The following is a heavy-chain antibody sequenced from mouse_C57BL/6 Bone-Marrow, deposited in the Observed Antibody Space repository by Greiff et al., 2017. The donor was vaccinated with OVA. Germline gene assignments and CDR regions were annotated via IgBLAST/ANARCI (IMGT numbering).Heavy chain of an antibody. Sequence: VQLKQSGPELVKPGASVKISCKASGYSFTDYNMNWVKQSNGKSLEWIGVINPNYGTTSYNQKFKGKATLTVDQSSSTAYMQLNSLTSEDSAVYYCAKGETTVVKYYAMDYWGKGTTVTVSS. D-gene: IGHD1-1*01. CDR1: GYSFTDYN. CDR3: AKGETTVVKYYAMDY. CDR2: INPNYGTT. V-gene: IGHV1-39*01. J-gene: IGHJ4*01.